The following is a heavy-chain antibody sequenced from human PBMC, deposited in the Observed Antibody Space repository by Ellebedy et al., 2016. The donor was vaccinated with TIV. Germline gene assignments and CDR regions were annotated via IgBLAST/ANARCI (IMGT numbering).Heavy chain of an antibody. CDR1: GYTFTSYG. Sequence: AASVKVSCKASGYTFTSYGISWARQAPGQGLEWMGWISAYNGNTNYAQKLQGRVTMTTDTSTSTAYMELRSLRSDDTAVYYCARDRKNYYDSSGYNDYWGQGTLVTVSS. CDR3: ARDRKNYYDSSGYNDY. J-gene: IGHJ4*02. CDR2: ISAYNGNT. V-gene: IGHV1-18*01. D-gene: IGHD3-22*01.